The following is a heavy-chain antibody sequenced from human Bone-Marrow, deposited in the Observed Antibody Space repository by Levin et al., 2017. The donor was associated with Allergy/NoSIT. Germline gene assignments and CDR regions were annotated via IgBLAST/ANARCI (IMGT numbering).Heavy chain of an antibody. J-gene: IGHJ4*02. CDR3: AREGDYDFWSGYYSFDY. CDR2: IYYSGST. D-gene: IGHD3-3*01. Sequence: PSETLSLTCTVSGGSISSSSYYWGWIRQPPGTGLEWIGSIYYSGSTYYNPSLKSRVTISVDTSKNQFSLKLSSVTAADTAVYYWAREGDYDFWSGYYSFDYWGQGTLVTVSS. CDR1: GGSISSSSYY. V-gene: IGHV4-39*07.